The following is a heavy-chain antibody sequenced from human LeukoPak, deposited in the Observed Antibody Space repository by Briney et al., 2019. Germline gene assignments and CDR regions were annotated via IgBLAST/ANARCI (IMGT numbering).Heavy chain of an antibody. CDR1: GFTVTSKY. J-gene: IGHJ5*02. D-gene: IGHD2-2*01. CDR3: ARPPAVPAADNWFDP. V-gene: IGHV3-66*04. CDR2: LYKDGST. Sequence: GGSLRLSCAASGFTVTSKYLTWVRQIPGKGLEWVSLLYKDGSTYYRQSVRGRFTISRDDSKNTLYLQMNSLRAEDTGLYFCARPPAVPAADNWFDPWGQGTLVTVSS.